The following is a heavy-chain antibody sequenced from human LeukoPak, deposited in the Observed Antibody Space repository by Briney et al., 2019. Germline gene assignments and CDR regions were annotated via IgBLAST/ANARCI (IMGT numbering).Heavy chain of an antibody. D-gene: IGHD2/OR15-2a*01. J-gene: IGHJ4*02. CDR1: GFNFNSYG. V-gene: IGHV3-30*02. CDR3: ATLSPSDDY. CDR2: IRFDGSNT. Sequence: GRSLRLSCATSGFNFNSYGMHWVRQAPGKGLEWVAFIRFDGSNTYYADSVKGRFTISRDNSKNTLSLQMNSLRAEDTAVYYCATLSPSDDYWGQGTLVTVSS.